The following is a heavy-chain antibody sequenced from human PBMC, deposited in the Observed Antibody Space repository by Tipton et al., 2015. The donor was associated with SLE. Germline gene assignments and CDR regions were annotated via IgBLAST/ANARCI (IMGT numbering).Heavy chain of an antibody. CDR2: IYYSGST. CDR3: ARAPRITIFGVAHDAFDI. V-gene: IGHV4-31*02. D-gene: IGHD3-3*01. J-gene: IGHJ3*02. Sequence: LRLSCTVSGGSISSGGYYWSWIRQHPGKGLEWIGYIYYSGSTYYNPSLKSRVTISVDTSKNQFSLKLSSVTAADTAVYYCARAPRITIFGVAHDAFDIWGQGTMVTVSS. CDR1: GGSISSGGYY.